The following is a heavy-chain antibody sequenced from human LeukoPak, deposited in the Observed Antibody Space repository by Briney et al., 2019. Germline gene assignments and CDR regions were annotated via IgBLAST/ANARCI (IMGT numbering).Heavy chain of an antibody. V-gene: IGHV3-23*01. D-gene: IGHD2-8*02. Sequence: GGSLRLSCAASGFTFSSYAMNWVRQAPGRGLEWVSAISGSGGDTYYADSVKGRFTVSRDNSKNTLYLQMNSLRAEDTAVYYCAKESIVLAYPYFDYWGQGTLVTVSS. J-gene: IGHJ4*02. CDR3: AKESIVLAYPYFDY. CDR1: GFTFSSYA. CDR2: ISGSGGDT.